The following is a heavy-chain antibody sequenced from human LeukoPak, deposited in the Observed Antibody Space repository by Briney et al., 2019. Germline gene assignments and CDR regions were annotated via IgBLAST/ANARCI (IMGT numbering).Heavy chain of an antibody. J-gene: IGHJ4*02. V-gene: IGHV3-11*04. D-gene: IGHD5-18*01. CDR2: IGTSGSTI. CDR1: GFTFSDYY. CDR3: ARAVDTAMVYSY. Sequence: GGSLRLSCAASGFTFSDYYMDWIRQAPGKGLEWVSYIGTSGSTIDYADSVKGRFTISRDNAKNSLYLQMNSLRAEDTAVYYCARAVDTAMVYSYWGQGTLVTVSS.